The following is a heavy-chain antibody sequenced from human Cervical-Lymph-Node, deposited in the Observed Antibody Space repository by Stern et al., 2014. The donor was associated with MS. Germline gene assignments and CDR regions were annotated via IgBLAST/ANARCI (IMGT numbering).Heavy chain of an antibody. J-gene: IGHJ4*02. Sequence: QEQLVESGGGLVKPGESLRLSCKASGFTFSAYYMSWIRQAPGKGLEWISFIGSRGDIIYYADSVRGRFTISRDNAKSSLYLQLNSLRAEDTAVYYCVRADGSVDDYWGQGTLVTVSS. V-gene: IGHV3-11*01. CDR1: GFTFSAYY. D-gene: IGHD3-10*01. CDR2: IGSRGDII. CDR3: VRADGSVDDY.